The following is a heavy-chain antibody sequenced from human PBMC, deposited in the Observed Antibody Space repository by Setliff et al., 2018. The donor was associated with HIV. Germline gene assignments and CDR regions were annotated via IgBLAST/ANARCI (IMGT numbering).Heavy chain of an antibody. CDR1: GYTLSELS. CDR3: ARDRVGIVATIIPGDY. Sequence: ASVKVSCKVYGYTLSELSIHWVRQAPGKGLEWMGYFDPQDGETVYAQKFQGRVTLTEDTSTGTAYMELSGLRSEDTAVYYCARDRVGIVATIIPGDYWGQGTLVTVSS. V-gene: IGHV1-24*01. CDR2: FDPQDGET. J-gene: IGHJ4*02. D-gene: IGHD5-12*01.